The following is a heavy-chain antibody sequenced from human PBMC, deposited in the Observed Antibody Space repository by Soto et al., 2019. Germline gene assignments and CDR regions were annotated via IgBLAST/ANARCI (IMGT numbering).Heavy chain of an antibody. Sequence: ASVKVSCKASGYTFTSYYMHWVLQAPGEGLEWMGIINPSGGSTSYAQKFQGRVTMTRDTSTSTVYMELSSLRSEDTAVYYCARVRGYYYGSGSPRYDAFDIWGQGTMVTVSS. CDR2: INPSGGST. CDR1: GYTFTSYY. CDR3: ARVRGYYYGSGSPRYDAFDI. J-gene: IGHJ3*02. D-gene: IGHD3-10*01. V-gene: IGHV1-46*01.